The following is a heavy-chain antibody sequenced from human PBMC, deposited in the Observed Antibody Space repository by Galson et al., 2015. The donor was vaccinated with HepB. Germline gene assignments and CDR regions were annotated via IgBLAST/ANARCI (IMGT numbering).Heavy chain of an antibody. V-gene: IGHV3-23*01. Sequence: SLRLSCAASGFAFSAYAMSWVRQAPGKGLEWVSTISGGGDSTYYADSVKGRFTISRDNSKNALYLQMNSLRAEDTASYYCAKRRPPHDGWGQGTLVTASS. CDR3: AKRRPPHDG. J-gene: IGHJ4*02. CDR1: GFAFSAYA. CDR2: ISGGGDST.